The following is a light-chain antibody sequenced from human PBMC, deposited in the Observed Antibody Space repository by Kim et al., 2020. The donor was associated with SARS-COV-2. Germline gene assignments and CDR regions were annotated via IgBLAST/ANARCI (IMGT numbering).Light chain of an antibody. V-gene: IGLV3-19*01. CDR3: QSRDSGGNVL. Sequence: SSELTQDPAVSVALGQTVRITCQGDSLRSYYATWYQQRPRQAPVLVIYGRNNRPSGIPDRFSGSSSGNTASLIISGAQAEDEADFYCQSRDSGGNVLFGGGTKLTVL. J-gene: IGLJ2*01. CDR1: SLRSYY. CDR2: GRN.